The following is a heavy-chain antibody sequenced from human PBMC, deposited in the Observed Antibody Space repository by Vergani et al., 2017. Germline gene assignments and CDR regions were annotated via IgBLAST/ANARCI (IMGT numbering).Heavy chain of an antibody. CDR2: IYSSGST. CDR3: AIDGGEYDKDALDV. D-gene: IGHD2-21*01. J-gene: IGHJ3*01. V-gene: IGHV4-61*02. CDR1: NGSIHNGSYY. Sequence: QVQLQESGPGLVKPSQTLSLTCIVSNGSIHNGSYYWYWIRQPAGKRLEWIGRIYSSGSTKYNPTLKSRVTISIDTTKNQFSLMLTSVTAADTAVYYCAIDGGEYDKDALDVWGQGTKVTVTS.